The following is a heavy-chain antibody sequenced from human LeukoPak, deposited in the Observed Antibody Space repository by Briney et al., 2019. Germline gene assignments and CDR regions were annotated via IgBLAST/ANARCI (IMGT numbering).Heavy chain of an antibody. V-gene: IGHV3-21*01. CDR3: AREYYDFWSGYTNNDAFDI. Sequence: GGSLRLSCAASGFSFDGYALNWVRQAPGKGLEWVSSISSSSSYIYYADSVKGRFTISRDNAKNSLYLQMNSLRAEDTAVYYCAREYYDFWSGYTNNDAFDIWGQGTMVTVSS. CDR2: ISSSSSYI. CDR1: GFSFDGYA. D-gene: IGHD3-3*01. J-gene: IGHJ3*02.